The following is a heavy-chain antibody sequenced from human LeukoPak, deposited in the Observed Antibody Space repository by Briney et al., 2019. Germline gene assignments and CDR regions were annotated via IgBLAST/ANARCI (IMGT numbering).Heavy chain of an antibody. J-gene: IGHJ5*02. V-gene: IGHV1-69*05. CDR2: IIPIFGTA. D-gene: IGHD3-10*01. CDR3: ASPRYGSGSAAHWFDP. Sequence: SVKVSCKASGGTFSSYAISWVRQAPGQGLEWMGGIIPIFGTANYAQKFHGRVTITTDESTSTAYMELSSLGSEDTAVYYCASPRYGSGSAAHWFDPWGQGTLVTVSS. CDR1: GGTFSSYA.